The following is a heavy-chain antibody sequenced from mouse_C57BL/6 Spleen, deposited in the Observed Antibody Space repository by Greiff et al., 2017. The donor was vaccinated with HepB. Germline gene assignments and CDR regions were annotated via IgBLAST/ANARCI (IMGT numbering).Heavy chain of an antibody. V-gene: IGHV1-82*01. CDR2: IYPGDGDT. J-gene: IGHJ1*03. CDR3: ARLDYYGSSYWYFDV. Sequence: VQWVESGPELVKPGASVKISCKASGYAFSSSWMNWVKQRPGKGLEWIGRIYPGDGDTNYNGKFKGKATLTADKSSSTAYMQLSSLTSEDSAVYFCARLDYYGSSYWYFDVWGTGTTVTVSS. CDR1: GYAFSSSW. D-gene: IGHD1-1*01.